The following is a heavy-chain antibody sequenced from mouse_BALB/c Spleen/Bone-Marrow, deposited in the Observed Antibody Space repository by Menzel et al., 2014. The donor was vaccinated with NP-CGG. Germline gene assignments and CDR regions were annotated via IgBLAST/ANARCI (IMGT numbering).Heavy chain of an antibody. Sequence: VQLQQSGPGLVKPSQSLSLPCTVTSYSITSDYAWNWIRQFPGNKLEWMGYISYSGSTSYNPSLKSRISITRDTSKNQFFLQLNSVTTEDTATYYCAGNYWYFDVWGAGTTVTVSS. J-gene: IGHJ1*01. CDR3: AGNYWYFDV. CDR2: ISYSGST. CDR1: SYSITSDYA. D-gene: IGHD2-1*01. V-gene: IGHV3-2*02.